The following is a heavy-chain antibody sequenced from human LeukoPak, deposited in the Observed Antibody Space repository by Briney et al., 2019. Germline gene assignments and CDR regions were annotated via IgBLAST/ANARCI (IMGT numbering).Heavy chain of an antibody. V-gene: IGHV1-69*13. J-gene: IGHJ4*02. CDR3: ARRLTGTTSGFDY. CDR1: GGTFSSYA. Sequence: ASVKVSCKASGGTFSSYAISWVRQAPGQGLEWMGGIIPIFGTANYAQKFQGRVTITADESTSTAYMELSSLRSDDTAVYYCARRLTGTTSGFDYWGLGSLVTVSS. D-gene: IGHD1-20*01. CDR2: IIPIFGTA.